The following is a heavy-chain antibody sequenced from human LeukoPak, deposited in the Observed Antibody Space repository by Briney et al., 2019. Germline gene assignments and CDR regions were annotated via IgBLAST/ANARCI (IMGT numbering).Heavy chain of an antibody. V-gene: IGHV4-34*01. Sequence: PSETLSLTCAVYGGTFSGYYWSWTRQPPGKRLEWVGESNDSGGTNYSPSLKSRVTISADKSKNQVSLRLTSVTAADTAVYYCARLSVIVGAALEYYYYYMDVWGQGTTVTVSS. CDR2: SNDSGGT. D-gene: IGHD1-26*01. CDR3: ARLSVIVGAALEYYYYYMDV. J-gene: IGHJ6*03. CDR1: GGTFSGYY.